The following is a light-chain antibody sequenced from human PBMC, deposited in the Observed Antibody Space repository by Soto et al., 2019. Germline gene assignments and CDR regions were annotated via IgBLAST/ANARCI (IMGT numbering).Light chain of an antibody. CDR3: TSYVGTNVV. CDR2: DFT. CDR1: SSDFGNYKF. J-gene: IGLJ2*01. V-gene: IGLV2-8*01. Sequence: QSVLTQPPSASGSPGQSVTISCTGTSSDFGNYKFVSWYQQQPGKAPKLIIYDFTKRPSGVPDRFSGSKSGDTASLAVSGLQNEDEADYYCTSYVGTNVVFGGGTQLTVL.